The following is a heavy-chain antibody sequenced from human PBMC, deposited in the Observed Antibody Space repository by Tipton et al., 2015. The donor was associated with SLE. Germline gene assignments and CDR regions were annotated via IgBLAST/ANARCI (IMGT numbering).Heavy chain of an antibody. CDR1: GASITSSSYY. CDR2: INYGVRT. V-gene: IGHV4-39*07. CDR3: ASLVGVTDF. D-gene: IGHD1-26*01. J-gene: IGHJ4*02. Sequence: TLSLTCTVSGASITSSSYYWGWIRQPPGKGLEWIGAINYGVRTDYNPSLKSRVSISIDMSKNQFSLKVTSVTAADTAVYYCASLVGVTDFWGQGTLVTVSS.